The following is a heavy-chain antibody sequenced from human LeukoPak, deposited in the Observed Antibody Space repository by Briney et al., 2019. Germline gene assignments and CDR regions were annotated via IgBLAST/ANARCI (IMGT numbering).Heavy chain of an antibody. V-gene: IGHV3-48*04. J-gene: IGHJ4*02. D-gene: IGHD3-22*01. CDR1: GFTFSSYS. CDR2: ISSSSSTI. Sequence: RGSLRLSCAASGFTFSSYSMNWVRQAPGKGLEWVSYISSSSSTIYYADSVKGRFTISRDNAKNSLYLQMNSLRAEDTAVYYCASHYYDSSGYLFDYWGQGTLVTVSS. CDR3: ASHYYDSSGYLFDY.